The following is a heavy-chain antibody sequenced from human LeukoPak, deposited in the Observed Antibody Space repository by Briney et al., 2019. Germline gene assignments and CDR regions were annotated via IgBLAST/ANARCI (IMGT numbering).Heavy chain of an antibody. V-gene: IGHV4-61*02. CDR3: AREDPGDGYNSDCFDY. Sequence: PSQTLSLTCTVSGGSISSGSYYWSWIRQPAGKGLEWIGRIFTSGATNYNPSLKSRVTISVDPSKTQISLKLTSVTAADTAVYYCAREDPGDGYNSDCFDYWGQGTLVTVSS. CDR1: GGSISSGSYY. D-gene: IGHD5-24*01. CDR2: IFTSGAT. J-gene: IGHJ4*02.